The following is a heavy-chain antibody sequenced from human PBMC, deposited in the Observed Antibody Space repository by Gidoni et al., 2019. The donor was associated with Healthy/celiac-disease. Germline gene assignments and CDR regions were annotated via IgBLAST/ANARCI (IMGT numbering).Heavy chain of an antibody. CDR2: IYYSGST. V-gene: IGHV4-61*01. D-gene: IGHD2-8*01. J-gene: IGHJ4*02. CDR1: GGPVSSGSYY. CDR3: ASGVYATYFDY. Sequence: QVQLQESSPGLVQPSAALSLTCPVSGGPVSSGSYYWSWIRQPPGKGLEWIRYIYYSGSTNYHPSLKSRVTISVDTFKNQLSLKLRSVTAGDKAVYYCASGVYATYFDYWGQGTLVTVSS.